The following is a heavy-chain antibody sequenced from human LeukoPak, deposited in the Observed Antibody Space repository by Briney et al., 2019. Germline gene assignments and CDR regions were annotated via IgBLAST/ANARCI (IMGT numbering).Heavy chain of an antibody. D-gene: IGHD2-15*01. CDR2: TYYRSKWYN. CDR3: ARQTNAATYFGIAV. V-gene: IGHV6-1*01. J-gene: IGHJ6*02. CDR1: GDTVSSNNAA. Sequence: SQTLSLTFAVSGDTVSSNNAAWHWIRQSPSRGLEWLGRTYYRSKWYNDYALSVKSRISINPDTSKNQFSLHLNSVTPEDTAVYYCARQTNAATYFGIAVWGQGTTVTVSS.